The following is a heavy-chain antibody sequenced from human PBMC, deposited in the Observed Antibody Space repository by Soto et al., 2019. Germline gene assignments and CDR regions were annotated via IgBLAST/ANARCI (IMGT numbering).Heavy chain of an antibody. Sequence: ASVKFSCKASEYNFTGYYIHWVRQAPGQGLEWMGWISPNSGGANYAQKFQGRVTVTRDTSISTAYMELSSLRSDDTAVYFCARDVGASPSMDLDFWGQGTLVTVSS. CDR2: ISPNSGGA. V-gene: IGHV1-2*02. CDR3: ARDVGASPSMDLDF. J-gene: IGHJ4*02. D-gene: IGHD1-26*01. CDR1: EYNFTGYY.